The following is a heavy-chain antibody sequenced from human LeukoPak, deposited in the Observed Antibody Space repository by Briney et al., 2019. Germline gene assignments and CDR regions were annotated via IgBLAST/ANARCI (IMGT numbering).Heavy chain of an antibody. CDR1: GYTFTGYY. V-gene: IGHV1-2*02. J-gene: IGHJ4*02. D-gene: IGHD2-2*01. CDR2: INPNSGGT. Sequence: ASVKVSCKASGYTFTGYYMHWVRQAPGQGLEWMGWINPNSGGTNYAQKFQGRVTMPRDTSISTAYMELSRLRSDDTAVYYCAREEIVVPAASGDYWGQGTLVTVSS. CDR3: AREEIVVPAASGDY.